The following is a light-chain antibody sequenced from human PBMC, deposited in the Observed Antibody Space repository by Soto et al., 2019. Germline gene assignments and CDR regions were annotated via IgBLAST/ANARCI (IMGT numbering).Light chain of an antibody. J-gene: IGLJ2*01. CDR2: DNN. CDR1: NSNIGNNY. Sequence: QSVLTQPPSLSAAPGQTVTISCSGSNSNIGNNYVSWYQQLPGTAPKLLICDNNRRPSGIPDRFSGSKSGTSATLGITGLQTGDEADYYCGTWDSSLSIGVFGGGTKLTVL. CDR3: GTWDSSLSIGV. V-gene: IGLV1-51*01.